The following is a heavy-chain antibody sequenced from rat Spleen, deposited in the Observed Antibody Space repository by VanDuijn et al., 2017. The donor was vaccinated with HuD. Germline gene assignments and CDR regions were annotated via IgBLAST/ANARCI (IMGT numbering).Heavy chain of an antibody. V-gene: IGHV5-22*01. CDR3: ARLRALDYLMNA. CDR1: GFTFSNYD. D-gene: IGHD1-11*01. J-gene: IGHJ4*01. CDR2: INFDGSST. Sequence: EVQLVESGGGLVQPGGSMKLSCAASGFTFSNYDMAWVRQAPTKGLEWVASINFDGSSTYYRDSVKGRFTISRDNAKSTLYLQMNSLRSEDTATYYCARLRALDYLMNAWGQGASVTVSS.